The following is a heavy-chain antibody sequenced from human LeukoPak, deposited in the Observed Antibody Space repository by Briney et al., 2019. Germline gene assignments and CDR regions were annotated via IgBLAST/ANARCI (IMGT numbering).Heavy chain of an antibody. CDR3: ARFIMVVVAPAFDN. Sequence: GGSLRLSCAASGFTFSSYGMHWVRQAPGKGLEWVAVISYDGSNKYYADSVKGRFTISRDNSKNTLYLQMNSLRAEDTAVYYCARFIMVVVAPAFDNWGQGTMVTVSS. J-gene: IGHJ3*02. V-gene: IGHV3-30*03. D-gene: IGHD2-15*01. CDR2: ISYDGSNK. CDR1: GFTFSSYG.